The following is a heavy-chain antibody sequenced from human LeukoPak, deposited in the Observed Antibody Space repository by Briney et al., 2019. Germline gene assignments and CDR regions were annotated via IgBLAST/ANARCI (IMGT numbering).Heavy chain of an antibody. V-gene: IGHV4-59*08. CDR2: IYYSGST. J-gene: IGHJ5*02. CDR1: GGSISSYY. D-gene: IGHD6-19*01. CDR3: AKPYSSGWYRSGWFDP. Sequence: SETLSLTCTVSGGSISSYYWSWIRQPPGKGLEWIGYIYYSGSTNYNPSLKSRVTISVDTSKNQFSLKLSSVTAADTAVYYCAKPYSSGWYRSGWFDPWGQGTLVTVSS.